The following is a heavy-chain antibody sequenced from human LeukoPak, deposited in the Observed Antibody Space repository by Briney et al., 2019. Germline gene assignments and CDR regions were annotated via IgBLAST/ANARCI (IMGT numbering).Heavy chain of an antibody. Sequence: SQTLSLTCTVSGGSISSGGYYWSWIRQHPGKGLEWIGYIYYSGSTYYNPSLKSRVTISVDTSKNQFSLKLSSVTAADTAVYYCARDASDAFDIWGQGTMVTVSS. J-gene: IGHJ3*02. CDR2: IYYSGST. CDR3: ARDASDAFDI. V-gene: IGHV4-31*03. CDR1: GGSISSGGYY.